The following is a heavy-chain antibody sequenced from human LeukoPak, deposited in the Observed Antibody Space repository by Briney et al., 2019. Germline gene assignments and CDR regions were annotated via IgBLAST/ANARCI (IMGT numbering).Heavy chain of an antibody. CDR2: ISHSGNT. CDR1: GGSFGGYY. V-gene: IGHV4-34*01. D-gene: IGHD2-21*01. J-gene: IGHJ2*01. CDR3: ARWAVPAAIVADRRYFDL. Sequence: SKTLSLTCAVSGGSFGGYYWSWVRQPPGKGLEWIGEISHSGNTNYNPSLESRVTISVDTSKNQFSLKLTSVTAADTAVYFCARWAVPAAIVADRRYFDLWGRGTLVTVSS.